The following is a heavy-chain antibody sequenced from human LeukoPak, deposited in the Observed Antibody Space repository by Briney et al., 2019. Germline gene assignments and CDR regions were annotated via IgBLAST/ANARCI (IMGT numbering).Heavy chain of an antibody. J-gene: IGHJ3*02. Sequence: ASVKVSCKASGYTFTSYAMNWVRQAPGQGLEWVGWINTNTGNPTYAQGFTGRFVFSLDTSVSTAYLQISSPKAEDTAVYYCARVGEGEQLVHAFDIWGQGTMVTVSS. V-gene: IGHV7-4-1*02. CDR3: ARVGEGEQLVHAFDI. CDR2: INTNTGNP. CDR1: GYTFTSYA. D-gene: IGHD6-6*01.